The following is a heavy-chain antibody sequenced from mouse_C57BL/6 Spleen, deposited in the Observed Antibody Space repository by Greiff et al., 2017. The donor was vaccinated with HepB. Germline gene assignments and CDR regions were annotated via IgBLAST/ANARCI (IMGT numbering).Heavy chain of an antibody. CDR1: GFNIKGYY. Sequence: EVHLVESGAELVRPGASVKLSCTASGFNIKGYYMHWVKQRPEQGLEWIGRIDPEDGDTEYAPKFQGKATMTADTSSNTAYLQLSSLTSEDTAVYYCTSFCGNPLFDYWGQGTTLTVSS. CDR2: IDPEDGDT. D-gene: IGHD1-1*02. J-gene: IGHJ2*01. CDR3: TSFCGNPLFDY. V-gene: IGHV14-1*01.